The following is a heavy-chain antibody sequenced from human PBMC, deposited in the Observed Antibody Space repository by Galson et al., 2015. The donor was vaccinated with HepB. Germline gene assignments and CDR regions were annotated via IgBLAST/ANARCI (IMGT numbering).Heavy chain of an antibody. CDR1: GFTLSSFA. Sequence: SLRLSCAASGFTLSSFAMSWVRQAPGKGLEWVSAISGRGGSIYYADSVKGRFTISRDDSKNTLYLQMSSLRAEDTAVYYCAKDRYSRSWYDWFDPLGQGTLITVSS. J-gene: IGHJ5*02. CDR2: ISGRGGSI. CDR3: AKDRYSRSWYDWFDP. D-gene: IGHD6-13*01. V-gene: IGHV3-23*01.